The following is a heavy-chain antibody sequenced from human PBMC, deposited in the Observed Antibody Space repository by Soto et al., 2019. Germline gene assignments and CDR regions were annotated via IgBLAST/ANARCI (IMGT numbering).Heavy chain of an antibody. Sequence: GGSLRLSCAASGFTFSHYAMHWVRQAPGKGLERVAVISYDGSNKYYADSVKGRFAISRDNSKNTLYVQLNSLRAEDTAVYYCAREVILTGYRYGNLDHWGQGTLVTAPQ. CDR1: GFTFSHYA. D-gene: IGHD3-9*01. J-gene: IGHJ4*02. V-gene: IGHV3-30*09. CDR2: ISYDGSNK. CDR3: AREVILTGYRYGNLDH.